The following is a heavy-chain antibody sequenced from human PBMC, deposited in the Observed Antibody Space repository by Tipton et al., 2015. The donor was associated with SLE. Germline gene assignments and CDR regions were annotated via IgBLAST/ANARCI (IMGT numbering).Heavy chain of an antibody. Sequence: TLSLTCTVSGGSISSYYWSWIRQPPGKGLEWIGYIYYSGSTNYNPSFKSRVTISVDTSKNQFSLKLSSVTAADTAVYYCARVRGRGYFQHWGQGTLVTVSS. CDR2: IYYSGST. CDR1: GGSISSYY. CDR3: ARVRGRGYFQH. J-gene: IGHJ1*01. V-gene: IGHV4-59*07. D-gene: IGHD3-10*01.